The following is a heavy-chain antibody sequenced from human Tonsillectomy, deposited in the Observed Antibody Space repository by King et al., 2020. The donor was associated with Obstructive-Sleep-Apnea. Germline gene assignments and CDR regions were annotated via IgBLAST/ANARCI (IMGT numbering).Heavy chain of an antibody. D-gene: IGHD3-22*01. CDR2: IDWDDDK. CDR3: ARMRHYYDSSGYYAD. V-gene: IGHV2-70*11. CDR1: GFSLSTSGMC. J-gene: IGHJ4*02. Sequence: VTLKESGPALVKPTQTLTLTCTFSGFSLSTSGMCVSWIRQPPGKALEWLARIDWDDDKYYSTSLKTRLTISKDTSKNQVVLTMTNMDPVDTATYYCARMRHYYDSSGYYADWGQGTLVTVSS.